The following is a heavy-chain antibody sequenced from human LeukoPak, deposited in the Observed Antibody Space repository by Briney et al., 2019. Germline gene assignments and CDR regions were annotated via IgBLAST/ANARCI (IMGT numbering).Heavy chain of an antibody. D-gene: IGHD2-21*02. CDR1: GGTFSSYA. J-gene: IGHJ5*02. CDR3: ARTYCGGDCYSSRGWFDP. V-gene: IGHV1-69*06. Sequence: SVKVSCKASGGTFSSYAISWVRQAPGQGLEWMGGIIPIFGTANYAQKFQGKVTITADKSTSTAYMELSSLRSEDTAVYYCARTYCGGDCYSSRGWFDPWGQGTLVTVS. CDR2: IIPIFGTA.